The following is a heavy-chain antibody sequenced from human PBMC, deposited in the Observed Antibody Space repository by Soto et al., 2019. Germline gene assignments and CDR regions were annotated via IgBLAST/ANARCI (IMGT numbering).Heavy chain of an antibody. CDR1: GGIFSTYG. Sequence: QVQLVQTGADVKKPGSSVKVSCKASGGIFSTYGISWLRQAPGQGLECMGGIIPLFGIPNYSQRVQGRVTITPDEYPRLAYRVLSRLKSEDTPVHSFERDRDDNGSGKYYNPVDSWDQGTMASVSS. CDR2: IIPLFGIP. CDR3: ERDRDDNGSGKYYNPVDS. V-gene: IGHV1-69*01. D-gene: IGHD3-10*01. J-gene: IGHJ5*01.